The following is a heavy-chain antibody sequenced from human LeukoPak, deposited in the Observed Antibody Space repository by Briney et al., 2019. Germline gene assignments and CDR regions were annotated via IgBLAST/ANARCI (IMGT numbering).Heavy chain of an antibody. CDR1: GFTFSSYA. D-gene: IGHD5-18*01. J-gene: IGHJ4*02. CDR3: AKDQYGIQLWL. Sequence: GGSLRLSCAASGFTFSSYAMSWVRQARGKGLEWVSAISGSGGSTYYADSVKGRFTISRDNSKNTLYLQMNSLRAEDTAVYYCAKDQYGIQLWLWGQGTLVTVSS. CDR2: ISGSGGST. V-gene: IGHV3-23*01.